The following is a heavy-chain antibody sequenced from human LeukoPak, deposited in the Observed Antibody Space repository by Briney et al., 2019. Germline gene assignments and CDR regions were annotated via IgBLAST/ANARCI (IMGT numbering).Heavy chain of an antibody. CDR1: GFTFSTYA. V-gene: IGHV3-30-3*01. D-gene: IGHD1-26*01. CDR3: ARGIFTGGTYYGY. Sequence: GGSLRLSCAASGFTFSTYAMHWVRQAPGKGLEWVAVISYDGSSKNYGDSVKGRFTISRDNSKNAVYLQMNSLRVEDTALYYCARGIFTGGTYYGYWGQGTLVTVSS. CDR2: ISYDGSSK. J-gene: IGHJ4*02.